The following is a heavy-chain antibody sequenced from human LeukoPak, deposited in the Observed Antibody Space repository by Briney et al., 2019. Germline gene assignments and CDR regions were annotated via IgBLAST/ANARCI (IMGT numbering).Heavy chain of an antibody. CDR3: ARVTSGMRYNWFDP. D-gene: IGHD2-2*01. Sequence: ASVKVSCKTSGYTFTDCDVNWVRQAPGQGLEWMGYIHPRSGYSESAQRFQGRLSMTRDVSTDTAYMELSTLTSDDTAVYYCARVTSGMRYNWFDPWGQGTLIIVSS. J-gene: IGHJ5*02. V-gene: IGHV1-8*01. CDR2: IHPRSGYS. CDR1: GYTFTDCD.